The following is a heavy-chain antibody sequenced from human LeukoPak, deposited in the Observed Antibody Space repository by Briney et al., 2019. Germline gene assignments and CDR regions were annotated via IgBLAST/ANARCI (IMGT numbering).Heavy chain of an antibody. CDR3: ARVDPAPGYYYMDV. Sequence: SETLSLTCTVSGVSISSGDYYWSWLRQPAGKGLEWIGRIYTSGSTNYNPSLKSRVTMSVDTSKNQFSLKLSSVTAADTAVYYCARVDPAPGYYYMDVWGKGTTVTVSS. D-gene: IGHD2-2*03. J-gene: IGHJ6*03. CDR1: GVSISSGDYY. V-gene: IGHV4-61*02. CDR2: IYTSGST.